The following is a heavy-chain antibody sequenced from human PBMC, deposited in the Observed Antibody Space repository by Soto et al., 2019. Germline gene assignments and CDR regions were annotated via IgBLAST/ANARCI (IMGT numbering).Heavy chain of an antibody. V-gene: IGHV1-69*13. Sequence: GASVKVSCKASGGTFSSYAISWVRQAPGQGLEWMGGIIPIFGTANYAQKFQGRVTITADESTSTAYMELSSLRSEDTAVYYCARDQADDILTGYYLFDYWGQGTLVTVSS. CDR2: IIPIFGTA. CDR1: GGTFSSYA. CDR3: ARDQADDILTGYYLFDY. D-gene: IGHD3-9*01. J-gene: IGHJ4*02.